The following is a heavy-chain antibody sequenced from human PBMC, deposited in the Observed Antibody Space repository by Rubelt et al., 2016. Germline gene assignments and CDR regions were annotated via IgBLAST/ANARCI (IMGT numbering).Heavy chain of an antibody. D-gene: IGHD3-22*01. J-gene: IGHJ4*02. V-gene: IGHV1-3*01. CDR1: GYSFTTYS. CDR3: ASDADYYDSSGYYPY. Sequence: QVQLVQSGAEVKKPGASVKVSCKAAGYSFTTYSIHWVRQAPGQRLEWMGWINAGNGNTNYAQKLRGRVTMTTDPSTSAAYMELRSLRADDTAVYYCASDADYYDSSGYYPYWGQGTLVTVSS. CDR2: INAGNGNT.